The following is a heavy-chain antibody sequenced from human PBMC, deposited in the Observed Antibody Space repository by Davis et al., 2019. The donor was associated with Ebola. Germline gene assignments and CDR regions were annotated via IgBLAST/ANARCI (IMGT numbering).Heavy chain of an antibody. D-gene: IGHD4-11*01. J-gene: IGHJ6*02. CDR1: GGSISSYY. V-gene: IGHV4-59*12. CDR2: IYYSGST. Sequence: GSLRLSCTVSGGSISSYYWSWIRQPPGKGLEWIGYIYYSGSTNYNPSLKSRVTISVDTSKNQFSLKLSSVTAADTAVYYCARLYSNFYYYYYGMDVWGQGTTVTVSS. CDR3: ARLYSNFYYYYYGMDV.